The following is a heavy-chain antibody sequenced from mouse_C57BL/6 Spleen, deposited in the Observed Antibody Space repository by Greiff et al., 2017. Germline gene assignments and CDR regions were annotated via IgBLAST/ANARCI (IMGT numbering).Heavy chain of an antibody. CDR1: GYTFTDYY. V-gene: IGHV1-75*01. D-gene: IGHD3-2*02. CDR3: AKSDWAAQAIFDY. CDR2: IFPGSGST. Sequence: QVQLQQSGPELVKPGASVKISCKASGYTFTDYYINWVKQRPGPGLEWIGWIFPGSGSTYYNEKFKGKATLTVDKSSSTAYMLLRSLTAEDSAVYYSAKSDWAAQAIFDYWGKGTTLTVSS. J-gene: IGHJ2*01.